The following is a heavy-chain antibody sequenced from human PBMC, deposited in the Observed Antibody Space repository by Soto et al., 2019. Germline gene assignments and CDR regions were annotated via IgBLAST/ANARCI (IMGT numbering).Heavy chain of an antibody. CDR1: GGSIRSNNW. CDR3: ARVYSGSYSDS. J-gene: IGHJ4*02. D-gene: IGHD1-26*01. CDR2: IFHGGST. V-gene: IGHV4-4*02. Sequence: SETLSLTCAVSGGSIRSNNWWSWVRQPPGKGLEWIGEIFHGGSTYYNPSLKTRVTMSVDKSKNLFSLKLSSVTAADTAVYFCARVYSGSYSDSWGQGTLVTVS.